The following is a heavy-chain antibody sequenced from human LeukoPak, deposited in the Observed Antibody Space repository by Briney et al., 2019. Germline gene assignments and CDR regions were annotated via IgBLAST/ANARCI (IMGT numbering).Heavy chain of an antibody. CDR2: ISGSGGST. Sequence: GGSLRLSCAAYGFTFSSYAMSWVRQAPGKGMEWVSAISGSGGSTYYADSVKGRFTISRDNSKNTLYLQMNSLRAEDAAVYYCAKEELVVVAASNFQHWGQGTLVTVSS. V-gene: IGHV3-23*01. CDR3: AKEELVVVAASNFQH. J-gene: IGHJ1*01. CDR1: GFTFSSYA. D-gene: IGHD2-15*01.